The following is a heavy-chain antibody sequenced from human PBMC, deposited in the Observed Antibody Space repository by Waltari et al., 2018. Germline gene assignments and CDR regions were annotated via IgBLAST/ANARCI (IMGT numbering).Heavy chain of an antibody. CDR1: GGSFSGYY. Sequence: QVQLQQWGAGLLKPSETLSLTCAVYGGSFSGYYWSWIRQPPGKGLEWIGEINHSGSTNYNPALKSRVTISVDTSKNQFSLKLSSVTAADTAVYYCARGRYCSSTSCYYVGWFDPWGQGTLVTVSS. D-gene: IGHD2-2*01. V-gene: IGHV4-34*01. CDR2: INHSGST. J-gene: IGHJ5*02. CDR3: ARGRYCSSTSCYYVGWFDP.